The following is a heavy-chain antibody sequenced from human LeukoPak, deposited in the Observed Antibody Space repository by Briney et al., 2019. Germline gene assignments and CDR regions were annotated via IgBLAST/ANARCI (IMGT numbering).Heavy chain of an antibody. V-gene: IGHV3-30*02. Sequence: SGGSLRLSCKASGFTFSSYCMHWVRRAPGKGLEWVAFIRYDGSDNYYADSVKGRFTISRDNSNNILYLQLNSPRPEDTAVFYCAKDGVGTSTAAYWGQGALVTVSS. CDR3: AKDGVGTSTAAY. J-gene: IGHJ4*02. CDR2: IRYDGSDN. D-gene: IGHD1-26*01. CDR1: GFTFSSYC.